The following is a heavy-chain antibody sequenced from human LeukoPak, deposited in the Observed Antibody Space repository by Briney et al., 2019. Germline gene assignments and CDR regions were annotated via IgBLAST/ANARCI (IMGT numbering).Heavy chain of an antibody. V-gene: IGHV3-21*01. CDR3: AREEGFGA. J-gene: IGHJ5*02. D-gene: IGHD3-10*01. CDR1: GFTFSSYS. Sequence: GGSLRLSCAASGFTFSSYSMNWVRQAPGKGLEWVSSIGSSSSYIYYADSVKGRFTISRDNAKNSLYLQMNSLRAEDTAVYYCAREEGFGAWGQGTLVTVSS. CDR2: IGSSSSYI.